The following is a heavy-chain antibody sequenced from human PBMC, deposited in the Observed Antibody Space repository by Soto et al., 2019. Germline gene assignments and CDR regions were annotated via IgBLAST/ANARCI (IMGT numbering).Heavy chain of an antibody. D-gene: IGHD5-18*01. CDR3: ARDQDTAMGSFDY. CDR1: GFTFSSYS. Sequence: GGSLRLSCAASGFTFSSYSMNWVRQAPGKGLEWVSSISSSSSYIYYADSVKGRFTISRDNSKNTLYLQMNSLRAEDTAVYYCARDQDTAMGSFDYWGQGTLVTVSS. J-gene: IGHJ4*02. V-gene: IGHV3-21*01. CDR2: ISSSSSYI.